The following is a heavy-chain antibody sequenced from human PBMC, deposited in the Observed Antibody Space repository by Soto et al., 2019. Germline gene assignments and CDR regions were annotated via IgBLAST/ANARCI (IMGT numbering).Heavy chain of an antibody. CDR2: ISGTGGST. V-gene: IGHV3-23*01. CDR3: AKEMTSGYYLFDY. D-gene: IGHD3-22*01. Sequence: EVQLLQSGGGLVQPGGSLRLSCAASGFTFSSYAMSWVRQAPGKGLEWVSTISGTGGSTYYPDSVKGRFTISRDNSKNRVYLQMNSLRAEGVAVYYCAKEMTSGYYLFDYWGQGTLVTVSS. J-gene: IGHJ4*02. CDR1: GFTFSSYA.